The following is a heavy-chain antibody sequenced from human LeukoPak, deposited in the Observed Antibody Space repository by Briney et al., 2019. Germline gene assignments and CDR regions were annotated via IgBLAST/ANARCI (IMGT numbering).Heavy chain of an antibody. CDR2: ISYDGSNK. J-gene: IGHJ4*02. CDR1: GFTFSSYA. D-gene: IGHD3-9*01. Sequence: GGSLRLSCAASGFTFSSYAMHWVRQAPGKGLEWVAVISYDGSNKYYADSVKGRFTISRDNAKNSLYLQMNSLRDEDTAVYYCARGVGPSDRYFDRLLLDYFDYWGQGTLVTVSS. V-gene: IGHV3-30-3*01. CDR3: ARGVGPSDRYFDRLLLDYFDY.